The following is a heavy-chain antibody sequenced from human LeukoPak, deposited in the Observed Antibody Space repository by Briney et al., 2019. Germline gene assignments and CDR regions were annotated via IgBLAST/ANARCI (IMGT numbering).Heavy chain of an antibody. CDR1: GFTFSNFW. CDR2: IKQGGDET. CDR3: ARDPQYSYDDTGTFDS. D-gene: IGHD3-22*01. J-gene: IGHJ4*02. V-gene: IGHV3-7*01. Sequence: GGSLRLSCVASGFTFSNFWMSWVRQAPGKGPEWVANIKQGGDETYYLDSVKGRFTVSRDNAKNSLYLQMNTLRAADTAVYYCARDPQYSYDDTGTFDSWGQGTLVTVSS.